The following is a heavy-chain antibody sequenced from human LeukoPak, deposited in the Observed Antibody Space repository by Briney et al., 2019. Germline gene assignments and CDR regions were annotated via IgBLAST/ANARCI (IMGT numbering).Heavy chain of an antibody. D-gene: IGHD3-10*01. CDR2: INSGSSYI. Sequence: GGSLRLSCAASGFTVSSNYMSWVRQAPGKGLEWVSSINSGSSYIKYADSVQGRFTISRDDAKNSLYLQMNSLRAEDTAVYYCARVDPAGNEYGSGSYYYWGQGTLVTVSS. J-gene: IGHJ4*02. CDR3: ARVDPAGNEYGSGSYYY. CDR1: GFTVSSNY. V-gene: IGHV3-21*01.